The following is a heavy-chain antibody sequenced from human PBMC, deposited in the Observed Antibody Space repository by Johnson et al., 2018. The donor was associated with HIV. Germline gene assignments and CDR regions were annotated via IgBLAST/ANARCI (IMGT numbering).Heavy chain of an antibody. D-gene: IGHD3-10*01. CDR2: ITI. CDR1: GFSFDDYG. Sequence: VQLVESGGGVVRPGGSLRLSCAASGFSFDDYGMSWVRQVPGKGLEWVSGITIYYADSVRGRFTISRDNAKNSLYLQMNSLRAEDTAVYYCASEVRGVLDIWGQGTMVTVSS. CDR3: ASEVRGVLDI. V-gene: IGHV3-20*04. J-gene: IGHJ3*02.